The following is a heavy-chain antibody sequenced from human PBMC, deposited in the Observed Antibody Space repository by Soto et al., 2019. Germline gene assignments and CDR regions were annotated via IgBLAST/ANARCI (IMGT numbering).Heavy chain of an antibody. CDR1: GFTFSSYS. J-gene: IGHJ6*03. CDR3: ARDPPLFSTMVRGVIIKSYYYMDV. V-gene: IGHV3-21*01. CDR2: ISSSSSYI. Sequence: GGSLRLSCAASGFTFSSYSMNWVRQAPGKGLEWVSSISSSSSYIYYADSVKGRFTISRDNAKNSLYLQMNSLRAEDTAVYYCARDPPLFSTMVRGVIIKSYYYMDVWGKGTTVTVSS. D-gene: IGHD3-10*01.